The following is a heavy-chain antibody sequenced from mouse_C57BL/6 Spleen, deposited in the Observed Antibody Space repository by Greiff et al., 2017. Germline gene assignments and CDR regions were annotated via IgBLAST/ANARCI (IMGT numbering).Heavy chain of an antibody. CDR3: TSCGNYLYYFDY. V-gene: IGHV1-15*01. J-gene: IGHJ2*01. CDR1: GYTFTDYD. Sequence: QVQLKESGAELVRPGASVTLSCKASGYTFTDYDMHWVKQTPVHGLEWIGAIDPETGGTAYNQKFKGKAILTADKSSSTAYMELRSLTSEDSAVYYCTSCGNYLYYFDYWGQGTTLTVSS. CDR2: IDPETGGT. D-gene: IGHD2-1*01.